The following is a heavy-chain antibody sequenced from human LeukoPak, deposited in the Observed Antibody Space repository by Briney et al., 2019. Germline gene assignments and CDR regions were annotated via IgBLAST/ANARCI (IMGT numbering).Heavy chain of an antibody. Sequence: GGSLRLSCVASGFTFSRHWMSWVRQAPGKGPEFVANIKEDGSEKSYVDSVKGRFTISRDNAKNSVSLQMNSLRVDDTAVYYCARDPGYGEFDVWGQGARVIVSS. J-gene: IGHJ3*01. CDR1: GFTFSRHW. D-gene: IGHD4-17*01. CDR3: ARDPGYGEFDV. V-gene: IGHV3-7*01. CDR2: IKEDGSEK.